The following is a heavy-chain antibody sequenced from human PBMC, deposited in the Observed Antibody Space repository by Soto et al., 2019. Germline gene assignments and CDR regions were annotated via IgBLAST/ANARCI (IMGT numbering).Heavy chain of an antibody. Sequence: ESGPTLVKPTQTLTLTCTFSGFSLSTSGVGVGWIRQPPGKALEWLALIYWDDDKRYSPSLKSRLTITKDTSKNQVVLTMTSMDPVDPATYYCARSPWGGGGNSYFDYWGQGTLVTVSS. CDR3: ARSPWGGGGNSYFDY. V-gene: IGHV2-5*02. J-gene: IGHJ4*02. CDR2: IYWDDDK. CDR1: GFSLSTSGVG. D-gene: IGHD2-21*02.